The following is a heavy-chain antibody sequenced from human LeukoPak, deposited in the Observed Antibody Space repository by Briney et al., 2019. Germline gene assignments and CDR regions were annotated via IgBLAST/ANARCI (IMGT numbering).Heavy chain of an antibody. D-gene: IGHD2-2*01. CDR2: MYYSGST. Sequence: SETLSLTCSVPGGSISSYSWNWIRQPPGKGLEWIGTMYYSGSTYYSPSLKGRVTISVDTSKNQFSLYLNSVTAADTAVCYCARHRVPAADDAFDVWGQGTMVTVSS. CDR3: ARHRVPAADDAFDV. J-gene: IGHJ3*01. CDR1: GGSISSYS. V-gene: IGHV4-39*01.